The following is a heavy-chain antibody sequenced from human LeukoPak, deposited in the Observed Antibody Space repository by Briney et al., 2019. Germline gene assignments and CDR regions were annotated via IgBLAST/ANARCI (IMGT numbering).Heavy chain of an antibody. CDR2: INPSGGST. CDR3: ARAQIQLSVNYYYYMDV. V-gene: IGHV1-46*01. CDR1: GYTFTSYY. J-gene: IGHJ6*03. D-gene: IGHD5-18*01. Sequence: GASVKVSCKASGYTFTSYYMHWVRQAPEQGLEWMGIINPSGGSTSYAQKFQGRVTMTRDMSTSTVYMELSSLRSEDTAVYYCARAQIQLSVNYYYYMDVWGKGTTVTVSS.